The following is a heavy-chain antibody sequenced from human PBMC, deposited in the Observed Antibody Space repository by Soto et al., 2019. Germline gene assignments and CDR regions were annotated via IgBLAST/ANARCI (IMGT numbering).Heavy chain of an antibody. J-gene: IGHJ4*02. V-gene: IGHV3-23*01. CDR3: AKTPPRVATYILGYFDY. CDR1: GFTFSSYS. Sequence: GGSLRLSCAASGFTFSSYSMNWVRQAPGKGLEWVSAISGSGSSTYYADSVKGRFTISRDNSKNTLYLQMNSLRAEDTAVYYCAKTPPRVATYILGYFDYWGQGTLVTVSS. CDR2: ISGSGSST. D-gene: IGHD5-12*01.